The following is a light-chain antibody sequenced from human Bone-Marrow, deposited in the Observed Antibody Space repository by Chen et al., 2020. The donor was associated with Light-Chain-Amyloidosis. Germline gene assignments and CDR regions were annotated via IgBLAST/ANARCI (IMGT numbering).Light chain of an antibody. CDR1: DLPTKY. Sequence: SYELTQPPSVSVSPGQTARITCSGDDLPTKYAYWYQQKPGQAPVLVIHRDTDRPSGISERVSGSSSGTTATWTISGVQAEDEADYHCQSADSSGTYEVIFGGGTKLTVL. J-gene: IGLJ2*01. CDR2: RDT. CDR3: QSADSSGTYEVI. V-gene: IGLV3-25*03.